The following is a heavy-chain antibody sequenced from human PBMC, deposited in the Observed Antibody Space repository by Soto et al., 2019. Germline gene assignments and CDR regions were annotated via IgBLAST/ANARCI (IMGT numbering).Heavy chain of an antibody. CDR2: INPSGGST. J-gene: IGHJ4*02. CDR1: GYTFTSYY. V-gene: IGHV1-46*01. CDR3: DTGVQQQLTADY. D-gene: IGHD6-13*01. Sequence: ASVKVSCKASGYTFTSYYMHWVRQAPGQGLEWMGIINPSGGSTSYAQKFQGRVTMTEDTSTDTAYMELSSLRSEDTAVYYCDTGVQQQLTADYLGQGTLVTVSS.